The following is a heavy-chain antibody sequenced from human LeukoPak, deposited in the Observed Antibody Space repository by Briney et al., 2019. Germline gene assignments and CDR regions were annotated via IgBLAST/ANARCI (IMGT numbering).Heavy chain of an antibody. CDR2: ISSNGGST. CDR1: GFPFSSYA. Sequence: GGSLRLSCSAPGFPFSSYAMHWVRQAPGKGLEYVSAISSNGGSTYYADSVKGRFTISRDNSKNTLYLQMSSLRAEDTAVYYCVKEVTYYYGSGSYFDYWGQGTLVTVSS. CDR3: VKEVTYYYGSGSYFDY. J-gene: IGHJ4*02. V-gene: IGHV3-64D*06. D-gene: IGHD3-10*01.